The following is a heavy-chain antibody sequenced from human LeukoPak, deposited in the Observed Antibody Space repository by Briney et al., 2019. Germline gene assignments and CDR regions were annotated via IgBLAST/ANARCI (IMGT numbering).Heavy chain of an antibody. D-gene: IGHD1-26*01. Sequence: GGSLRLSCAASGFTFSGYWMHWVRQAPGKGLVWVSRIKSDGSSTTYADSVRGRFTISRDNAKNTLYLEMNSLRAEDTAVYYCAREGVGIRDLDYWGQGTLVTVSS. CDR3: AREGVGIRDLDY. V-gene: IGHV3-74*01. CDR1: GFTFSGYW. CDR2: IKSDGSST. J-gene: IGHJ4*02.